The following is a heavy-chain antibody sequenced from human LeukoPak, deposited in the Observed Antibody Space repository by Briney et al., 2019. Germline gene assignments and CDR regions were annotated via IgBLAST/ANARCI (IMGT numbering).Heavy chain of an antibody. CDR3: ARADPVSY. J-gene: IGHJ4*02. CDR1: GGTFSSYA. CDR2: INSNTGGT. D-gene: IGHD3-10*01. Sequence: AASVKVSCKASGGTFSSYAISWVRQAPGQGLEWMGWINSNTGGTKFAQKFQGRVTTTRDTSISTVYMELSRLTSDDTAMYYCARADPVSYWGQGTQVTVSS. V-gene: IGHV1-2*02.